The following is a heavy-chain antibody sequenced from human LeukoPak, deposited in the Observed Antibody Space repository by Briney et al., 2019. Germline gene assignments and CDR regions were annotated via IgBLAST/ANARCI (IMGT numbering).Heavy chain of an antibody. CDR3: AKLVVSGYCSSTSCYTDYYYYMDV. D-gene: IGHD2-2*02. V-gene: IGHV3-23*01. J-gene: IGHJ6*03. CDR2: ISGSGGST. Sequence: GGSLRLSCAASGFTFSSYAMSWVRQAPGKGLEWVSAISGSGGSTYYADSVKGRFTISRDNSKNTLYLQMNSLRAEDTAVYYCAKLVVSGYCSSTSCYTDYYYYMDVWSKGTTVTVSS. CDR1: GFTFSSYA.